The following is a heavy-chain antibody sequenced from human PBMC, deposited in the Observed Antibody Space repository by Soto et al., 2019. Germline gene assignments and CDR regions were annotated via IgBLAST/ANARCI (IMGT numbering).Heavy chain of an antibody. CDR3: ARGIRDLVSGMDV. V-gene: IGHV3-30-3*01. J-gene: IGHJ6*02. CDR1: GFTFIKYA. Sequence: QVHLVESGGGVVHPGGSLRLSCAASGFTFIKYAMHWVRQAPGKGREWVAVTSYEGNNNYYADSVKGRFTISRDNSKNTIYLQMSSLRVEDTAVYYCARGIRDLVSGMDVWGQGATVTVSS. CDR2: TSYEGNNN.